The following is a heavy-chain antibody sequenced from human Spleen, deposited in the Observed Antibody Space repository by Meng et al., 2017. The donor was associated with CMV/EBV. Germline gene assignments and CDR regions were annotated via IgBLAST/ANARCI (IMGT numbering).Heavy chain of an antibody. D-gene: IGHD7-27*01. CDR1: GYTFTGYY. CDR2: INPNSGGT. J-gene: IGHJ5*02. CDR3: AKDLTGSGNWFDP. V-gene: IGHV1-2*02. Sequence: ASVKVSCKASGYTFTGYYMHWVRQAPGQGLEWMGWINPNSGGTNYAQKFQGRVTMTRDPSISTAYMELSRLRSDDTAVYYCAKDLTGSGNWFDPWGQGTLVTVSS.